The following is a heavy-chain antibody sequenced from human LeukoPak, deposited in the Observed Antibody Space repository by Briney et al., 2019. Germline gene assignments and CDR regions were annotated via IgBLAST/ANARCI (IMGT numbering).Heavy chain of an antibody. CDR3: ASAYTYASRFVY. V-gene: IGHV4-61*02. CDR2: IYTSGGT. J-gene: IGHJ4*02. Sequence: SETLSLTCTVSGGSISSGDNYWSWIRQPAGKGLEWIGRIYTSGGTNYDPSLKSRVTISEDTSKNQFSLKLSSVTAADTAVYYCASAYTYASRFVYWGQGTLVTVSS. D-gene: IGHD5-18*01. CDR1: GGSISSGDNY.